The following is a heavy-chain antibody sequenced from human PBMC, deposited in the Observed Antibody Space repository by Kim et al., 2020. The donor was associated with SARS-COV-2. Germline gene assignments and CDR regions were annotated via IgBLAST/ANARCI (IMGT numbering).Heavy chain of an antibody. D-gene: IGHD3-10*01. CDR3: ARAGSGSYYLDY. Sequence: GGSLRLSCAASGFTFSSYAMHWVRQAPGKGLEYVSAISSNGGSTYYADSVKGRFTISRDNSKNTLYLQMGSLRAEDMAVYYCARAGSGSYYLDYWGQGTLVTVSS. J-gene: IGHJ4*02. CDR1: GFTFSSYA. CDR2: ISSNGGST. V-gene: IGHV3-64*02.